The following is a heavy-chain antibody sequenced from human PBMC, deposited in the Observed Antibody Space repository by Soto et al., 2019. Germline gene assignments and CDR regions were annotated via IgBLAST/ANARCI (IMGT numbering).Heavy chain of an antibody. CDR2: IYSSGST. Sequence: QVQLQASGPGMVKPSQTLSLTCTVSGGSISSGGYYWSWIRQHPGKGLEWIGYIYSSGSTYSNPSLKSRVTISVDTSKNQFSLQLSSVTAADTAVYYCARDLGGTRNNWFDPLGQGTLVTVSS. CDR3: ARDLGGTRNNWFDP. D-gene: IGHD2-15*01. CDR1: GGSISSGGYY. J-gene: IGHJ5*02. V-gene: IGHV4-31*03.